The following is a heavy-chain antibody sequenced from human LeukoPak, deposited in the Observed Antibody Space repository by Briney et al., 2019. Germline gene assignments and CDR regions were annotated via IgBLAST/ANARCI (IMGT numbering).Heavy chain of an antibody. CDR2: ISSSSSYI. J-gene: IGHJ4*02. CDR1: GFTFSSYS. V-gene: IGHV3-21*01. D-gene: IGHD2-21*02. CDR3: ARDTYCGGDCYPNYFDY. Sequence: GGSLRLSCAASGFTFSSYSMNWVRQAPGKGLEWVSSISSSSSYIYYADSVKGRFTISRDNAKNSLYLQMNSLRAGDTAVYYCARDTYCGGDCYPNYFDYWGQGTLVTVSS.